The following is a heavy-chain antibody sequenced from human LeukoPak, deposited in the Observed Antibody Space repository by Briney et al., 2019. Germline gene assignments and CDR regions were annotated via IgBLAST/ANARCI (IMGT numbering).Heavy chain of an antibody. CDR2: ISYDGSNK. CDR1: GFTFSSYA. Sequence: GRSLRLSCAASGFTFSSYAMHWVRQAPGKGLEGVAVISYDGSNKYYADSVKGRFTISRDNSKNTLYLQMNSLRAEDTAVYYCARGGLAGNFDYWGQGTLVTVSS. J-gene: IGHJ4*02. CDR3: ARGGLAGNFDY. V-gene: IGHV3-30-3*01. D-gene: IGHD6-13*01.